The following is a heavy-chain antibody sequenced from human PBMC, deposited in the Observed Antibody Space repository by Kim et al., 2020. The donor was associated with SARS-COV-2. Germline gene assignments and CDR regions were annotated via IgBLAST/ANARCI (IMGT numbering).Heavy chain of an antibody. CDR2: ISSSSSYI. Sequence: GGSLRLSCAASGFTFSSYSMNWVRQAPGKGLEWVSSISSSSSYIYYADSVKGRFTISRDNAKNSLYLQMNSLRAEDTAVYYCARDVPWIVVAEVWYFDLWGRGTLVTVSS. V-gene: IGHV3-21*01. D-gene: IGHD2-21*01. CDR1: GFTFSSYS. CDR3: ARDVPWIVVAEVWYFDL. J-gene: IGHJ2*01.